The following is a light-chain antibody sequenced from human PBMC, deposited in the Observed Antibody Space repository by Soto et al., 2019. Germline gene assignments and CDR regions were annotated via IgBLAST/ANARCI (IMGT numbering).Light chain of an antibody. V-gene: IGKV4-1*01. CDR1: QSVLYTSNQPTY. CDR2: WAS. J-gene: IGKJ3*01. Sequence: DIVMTQSPESLPVSLGERATINCKSSQSVLYTSNQPTYLAWDQQKQGQTPKLLIYWASTRESGVPARFSGSWSGTDFTLTSSSLEAEDVAVYYCQQYYRTPFTFGPGTKVDIK. CDR3: QQYYRTPFT.